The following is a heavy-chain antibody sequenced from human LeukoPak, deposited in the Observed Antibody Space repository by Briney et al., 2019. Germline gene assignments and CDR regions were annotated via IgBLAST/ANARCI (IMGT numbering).Heavy chain of an antibody. CDR2: IINSGGST. CDR1: GLTFSNYA. J-gene: IGHJ4*02. Sequence: PGGSLRLSCVASGLTFSNYAMSWVRQAPGKGLEWVSAIINSGGSTYYADSVKGRFTISRDNSKNTLYLQMNSLRAEDTAVYYCAKEDMALAGTLDYWGRGTLVTVSS. V-gene: IGHV3-23*01. D-gene: IGHD6-19*01. CDR3: AKEDMALAGTLDY.